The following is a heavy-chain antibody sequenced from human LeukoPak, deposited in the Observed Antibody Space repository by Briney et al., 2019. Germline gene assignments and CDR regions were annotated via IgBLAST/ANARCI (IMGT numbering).Heavy chain of an antibody. CDR3: ARRLRYYYYYMDV. Sequence: SETLSLTCTVSGGSISSSSYYWGWIRQPPGKGLEWIGTMYYNGDTYYNPSVKSRVTISVDTSKNQFSLKLISVTAADTAVYYCARRLRYYYYYMDVWGKGTTVTISS. CDR1: GGSISSSSYY. CDR2: MYYNGDT. D-gene: IGHD5/OR15-5a*01. V-gene: IGHV4-39*01. J-gene: IGHJ6*03.